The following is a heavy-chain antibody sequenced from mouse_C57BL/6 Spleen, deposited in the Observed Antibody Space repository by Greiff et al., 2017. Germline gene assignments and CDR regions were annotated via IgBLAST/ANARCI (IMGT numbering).Heavy chain of an antibody. CDR2: IYPGGGYT. V-gene: IGHV1-63*01. Sequence: QVQLQQSGAELVRPGTSVKMSCKASGYTFTNYWIGWAKQRPGHGLEWIGDIYPGGGYTNYNEKFKGKATLTADKSSSTAYMQFSSLTSEDSAIYYCTRSAPHYFDYGGQGTTLTVSS. J-gene: IGHJ2*01. CDR3: TRSAPHYFDY. CDR1: GYTFTNYW.